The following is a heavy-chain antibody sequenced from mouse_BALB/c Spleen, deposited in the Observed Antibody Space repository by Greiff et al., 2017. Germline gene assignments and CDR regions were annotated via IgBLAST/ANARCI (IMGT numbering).Heavy chain of an antibody. D-gene: IGHD1-1*02. CDR1: GFTFSSYT. CDR2: ISNGGGST. Sequence: EVKLVESGGGLVQPGGSLKLSCAASGFTFSSYTMSWVRQTPEKRLEWVAYISNGGGSTYYPDTVKGRFTISRDNAKNTLYLQMSRLKSEDTAMYYCARGSPFAYWGQGTLVTVSA. J-gene: IGHJ3*01. V-gene: IGHV5-12-2*01. CDR3: ARGSPFAY.